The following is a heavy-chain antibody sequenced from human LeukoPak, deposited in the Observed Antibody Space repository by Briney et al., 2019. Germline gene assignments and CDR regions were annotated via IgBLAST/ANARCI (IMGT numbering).Heavy chain of an antibody. CDR3: ARADIVVVPAAADAFDI. CDR1: GGSISSGDYY. Sequence: SQTLSLTCTVSGGSISSGDYYWSWIRQPPGKGLEWIGYIYYSGSTYYNPSLKSRVTISVDTSKNQLSLKLSSVTAADTAVYYCARADIVVVPAAADAFDIWGQGTMVTVSS. V-gene: IGHV4-30-4*08. CDR2: IYYSGST. D-gene: IGHD2-2*01. J-gene: IGHJ3*02.